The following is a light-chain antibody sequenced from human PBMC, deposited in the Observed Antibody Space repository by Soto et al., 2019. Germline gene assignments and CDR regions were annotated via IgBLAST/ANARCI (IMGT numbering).Light chain of an antibody. CDR3: QQYNDSFPYT. J-gene: IGKJ2*01. Sequence: DRVTITCRASQSISTWLAWYQQKPGTAPKLLIYKASTLESGVPSRFSGSRSGTEFTLTVSSLQPDDFATYYCQQYNDSFPYTFGQGTKVDIK. CDR2: KAS. V-gene: IGKV1-5*03. CDR1: QSISTW.